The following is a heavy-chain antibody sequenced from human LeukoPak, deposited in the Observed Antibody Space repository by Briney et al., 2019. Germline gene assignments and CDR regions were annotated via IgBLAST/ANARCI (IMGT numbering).Heavy chain of an antibody. CDR1: GGSISSYY. Sequence: SETLSLTCTVSGGSISSYYWGWIRQPPGKGLEWIGSIYYSGSPYYNPSLKSRVTISVDTSKNQFSLNLSSVTAADTAVYYCARRAYFFPGAFDIWGQGTMVTVS. J-gene: IGHJ3*02. CDR2: IYYSGSP. CDR3: ARRAYFFPGAFDI. D-gene: IGHD2/OR15-2a*01. V-gene: IGHV4-39*01.